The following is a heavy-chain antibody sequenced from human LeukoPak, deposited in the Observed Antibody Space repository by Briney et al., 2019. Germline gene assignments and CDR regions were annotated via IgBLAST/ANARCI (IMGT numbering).Heavy chain of an antibody. Sequence: PGGSLRLSCAASGFTFSSYGMHWVRQAPGKGLEGVAVISYGGTYKYYADSVKGRFTISRDNSKNTLYLQMNSLRAEDTAVYYCAKSGQNYYGSVWGQGTQVTVSA. CDR3: AKSGQNYYGSV. CDR2: ISYGGTYK. V-gene: IGHV3-30*18. D-gene: IGHD3-10*01. CDR1: GFTFSSYG. J-gene: IGHJ4*02.